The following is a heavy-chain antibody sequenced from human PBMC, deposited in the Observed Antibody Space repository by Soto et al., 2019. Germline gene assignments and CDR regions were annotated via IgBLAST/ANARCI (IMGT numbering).Heavy chain of an antibody. J-gene: IGHJ4*02. D-gene: IGHD1-26*01. CDR3: ARRRYSGSYYRLDY. Sequence: SETLSLTCAVYGGSFSGYYWSWIRQPPGKGLEWIGEINHSGSTNYNPSLKSRVTISVDTSKNQFSLKLSSVTAADTAVYYCARRRYSGSYYRLDYWGQGTLVTVSS. V-gene: IGHV4-34*01. CDR1: GGSFSGYY. CDR2: INHSGST.